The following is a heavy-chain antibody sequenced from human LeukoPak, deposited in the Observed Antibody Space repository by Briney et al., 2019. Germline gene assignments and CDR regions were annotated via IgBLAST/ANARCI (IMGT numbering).Heavy chain of an antibody. CDR1: GYTFTSYD. CDR3: ATRYYDFWSGESDY. CDR2: MNPNSGNT. V-gene: IGHV1-8*01. J-gene: IGHJ4*02. D-gene: IGHD3-3*01. Sequence: ASVKVSCKASGYTFTSYDINWVRQATGQGLEWMGWMNPNSGNTGYAQKFQGRVTMTRNTSISTAHMELSSLRSEDTAVYYCATRYYDFWSGESDYWGQGTLVTVSS.